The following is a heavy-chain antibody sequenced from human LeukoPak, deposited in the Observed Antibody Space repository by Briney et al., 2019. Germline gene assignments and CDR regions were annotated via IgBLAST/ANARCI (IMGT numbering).Heavy chain of an antibody. D-gene: IGHD1-1*01. CDR1: GFTFSSYS. J-gene: IGHJ4*02. CDR2: IRSKAYGGTT. Sequence: GGSLRLSCAASGFTFSSYSMNWVRQAPGKGLEWVGFIRSKAYGGTTEYAASVKGRFTISRDDSKSIAYLQMNSLKTEDTAVYYCTRAGYPRFDYWGQGTLVTVSS. CDR3: TRAGYPRFDY. V-gene: IGHV3-49*04.